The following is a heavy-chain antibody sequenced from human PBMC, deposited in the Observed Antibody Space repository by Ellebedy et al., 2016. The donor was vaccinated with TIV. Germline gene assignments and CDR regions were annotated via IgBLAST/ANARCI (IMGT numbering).Heavy chain of an antibody. CDR1: GLTFSRYG. CDR3: AREQSPYYEILTGSFDY. CDR2: IWYDGFNK. Sequence: GESLKISCAASGLTFSRYGMHWIRQAPDKGLEWVAVIWYDGFNKDYADSVKGRFTISRDNSKSTLYLEMKSLRVEDTAVYYCAREQSPYYEILTGSFDYWGQGALVTVSS. V-gene: IGHV3-33*01. D-gene: IGHD3-9*01. J-gene: IGHJ4*02.